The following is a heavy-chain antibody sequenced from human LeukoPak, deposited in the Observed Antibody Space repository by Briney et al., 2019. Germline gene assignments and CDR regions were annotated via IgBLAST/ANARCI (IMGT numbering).Heavy chain of an antibody. D-gene: IGHD3-22*01. CDR3: ARDTEDSSGYYPFDY. V-gene: IGHV1-69*04. Sequence: GASVKVSCKASGGTFSSYAISWVRQAPGQGLEWMGRIIPILGIANYAQKFQGRVTNTADKSTSTAYMELSSLRSEDTAVYYCARDTEDSSGYYPFDYWGQGTLVTVSS. CDR2: IIPILGIA. J-gene: IGHJ4*02. CDR1: GGTFSSYA.